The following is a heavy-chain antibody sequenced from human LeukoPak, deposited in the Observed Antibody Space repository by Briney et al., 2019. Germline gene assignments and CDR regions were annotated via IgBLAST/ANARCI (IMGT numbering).Heavy chain of an antibody. CDR2: ISNDGKTT. CDR3: APVAVDGKVP. CDR1: GFTFSSYS. Sequence: PGGSLRLSCAASGFTFSSYSMHWVRQAPGKGLVWVSRISNDGKTTNYADSVRGRFTISRDNALNTLYLQMNSLRAEDTAMYYCAPVAVDGKVPWGQGTLVTVSS. D-gene: IGHD6-19*01. J-gene: IGHJ5*02. V-gene: IGHV3-74*01.